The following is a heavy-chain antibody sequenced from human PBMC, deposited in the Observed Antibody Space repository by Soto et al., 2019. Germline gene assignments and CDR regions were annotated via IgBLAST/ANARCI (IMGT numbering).Heavy chain of an antibody. CDR2: IIPIFGTA. CDR1: GGTFSSYA. CDR3: ARSRSYCSSTSCFDYYYYYGMDV. D-gene: IGHD2-2*01. V-gene: IGHV1-69*13. Sequence: SVKVSCKASGGTFSSYAISWVRQAPGQGLEWMGGIIPIFGTANYAQKFQGRVTITADESTSTAYMELSSLRSEDTAVYYCARSRSYCSSTSCFDYYYYYGMDVWGQGTTVTVYS. J-gene: IGHJ6*02.